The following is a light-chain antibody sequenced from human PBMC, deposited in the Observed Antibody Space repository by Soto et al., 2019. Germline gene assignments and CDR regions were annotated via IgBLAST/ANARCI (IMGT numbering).Light chain of an antibody. CDR2: DAS. CDR3: QQDNSYLT. Sequence: DIQMTQSPSTLSASVGDRVTITCRASQSISNWLAWYQQKPGKAPKLLIYDASSLESGVPSRFSGSGSGTEFTLTTSILQPDDFATYYCQQDNSYLTFGGGTKVEIK. V-gene: IGKV1-5*01. CDR1: QSISNW. J-gene: IGKJ4*01.